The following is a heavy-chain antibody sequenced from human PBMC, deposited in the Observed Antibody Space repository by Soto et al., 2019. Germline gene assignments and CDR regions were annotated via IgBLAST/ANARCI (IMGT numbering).Heavy chain of an antibody. CDR1: GGSISSGGYY. CDR2: IYYSGST. V-gene: IGHV4-31*03. J-gene: IGHJ3*01. CDR3: ASPSCTNGVCYAFDL. Sequence: PAETLSLTCTVSGGSISSGGYYWSWIRRHPGKGLEWIGYIYYSGSTNYNPSLKSRVTISVDTSKSQFSLMLSSVTAADTAVYYCASPSCTNGVCYAFDLWGQGTMVTVSS. D-gene: IGHD2-8*01.